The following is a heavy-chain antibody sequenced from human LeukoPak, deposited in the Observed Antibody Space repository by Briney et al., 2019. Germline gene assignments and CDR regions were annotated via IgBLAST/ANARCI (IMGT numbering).Heavy chain of an antibody. J-gene: IGHJ5*02. D-gene: IGHD3-10*01. CDR1: GGSISSYY. CDR3: ARDVHPTYGSGNWFDP. Sequence: PSETLSLTCTVSGGSISSYYWSWIRQPPGKGLEWIGYIYYSGSTNYNPSLKSRVTISVDTSKNQFSLKLSSVTAADTAVYYCARDVHPTYGSGNWFDPWGQGTLVTVSS. V-gene: IGHV4-59*12. CDR2: IYYSGST.